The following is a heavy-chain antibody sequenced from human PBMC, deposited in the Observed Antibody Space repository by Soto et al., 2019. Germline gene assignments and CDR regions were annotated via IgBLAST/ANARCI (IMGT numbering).Heavy chain of an antibody. CDR3: ARPHTDDFLSGHPLARGYGMDG. D-gene: IGHD3-3*01. V-gene: IGHV1-69*06. Sequence: SVKVSCKASGGTFSSYAISWVRQAPGQGLEWMGGIIPIFGTANYAQKFQGRVTITADKSTSTACMELSSLRSEDTAVYYCARPHTDDFLSGHPLARGYGMDGWGQGTTVTVTS. J-gene: IGHJ6*02. CDR2: IIPIFGTA. CDR1: GGTFSSYA.